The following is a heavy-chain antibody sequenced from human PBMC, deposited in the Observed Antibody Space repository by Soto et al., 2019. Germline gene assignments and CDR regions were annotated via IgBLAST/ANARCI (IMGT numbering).Heavy chain of an antibody. V-gene: IGHV1-69*02. Sequence: QVQLVQSGAEVKKPGSSVKVSCKASGGTFSSYTISWVRQAPGQGLEWMGRIIPILGIANYAQKFQGRVTITADKSTSTAYMELSSLRSEDTAVYYCARSGIAAAGTGAFDIWGQGQWSPSLQ. D-gene: IGHD6-13*01. CDR3: ARSGIAAAGTGAFDI. CDR1: GGTFSSYT. CDR2: IIPILGIA. J-gene: IGHJ3*02.